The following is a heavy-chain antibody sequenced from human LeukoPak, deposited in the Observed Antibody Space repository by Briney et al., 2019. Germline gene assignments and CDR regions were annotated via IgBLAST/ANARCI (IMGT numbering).Heavy chain of an antibody. D-gene: IGHD5-18*01. Sequence: PSETLSLTCTVSGGSISSYYWSWIRQPPGKGLEWLGYIYYSGSTNYNPSLKSRVTISVDTSKNQFSLKLSSVTAANTAVYYCAGAEHSYGSWFDPWGQGTLVTVSS. CDR1: GGSISSYY. V-gene: IGHV4-59*08. J-gene: IGHJ5*02. CDR3: AGAEHSYGSWFDP. CDR2: IYYSGST.